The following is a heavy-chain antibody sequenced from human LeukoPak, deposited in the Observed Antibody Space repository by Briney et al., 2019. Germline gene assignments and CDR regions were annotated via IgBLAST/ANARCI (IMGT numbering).Heavy chain of an antibody. Sequence: ASVKVSCKASGYTFTSYGISWVRQAPGQGLEWMGWISAYNGNTNYAQKLQGRVTMTTDTSTSTAYMELRSLRSDDTSVYYCARDLGWRDSSGSSDYWGQGTLVTVSS. CDR2: ISAYNGNT. J-gene: IGHJ4*02. CDR3: ARDLGWRDSSGSSDY. V-gene: IGHV1-18*01. CDR1: GYTFTSYG. D-gene: IGHD3-22*01.